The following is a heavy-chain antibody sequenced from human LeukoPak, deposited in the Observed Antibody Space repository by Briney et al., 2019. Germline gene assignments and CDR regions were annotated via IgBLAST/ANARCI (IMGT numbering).Heavy chain of an antibody. V-gene: IGHV3-7*01. CDR3: ATGGRRYYAD. CDR1: GFMFSSNT. D-gene: IGHD2/OR15-2a*01. J-gene: IGHJ4*02. Sequence: GGSLRLSCVVSGFMFSSNTMTWVRQAPGKGLEWVDNIKEDGSEKHYVDSVKGRSTISRDNAKNSLYLQMNSLRAEDTAVYYCATGGRRYYADWGQGTLVTVSS. CDR2: IKEDGSEK.